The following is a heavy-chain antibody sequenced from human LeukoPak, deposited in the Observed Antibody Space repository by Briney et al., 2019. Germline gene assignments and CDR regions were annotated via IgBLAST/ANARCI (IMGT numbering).Heavy chain of an antibody. CDR2: ISGSGGST. V-gene: IGHV3-23*01. Sequence: GGSLRLSCAASGFTFSSYAMSWVRQAPGKGLEWVSAISGSGGSTYYADSVKGRFTISRDNSKNTLYLQMNSLRAEDTAVYYCAKDHGSSWYGGYFDYWGQGTLVTVSS. J-gene: IGHJ4*02. D-gene: IGHD6-13*01. CDR3: AKDHGSSWYGGYFDY. CDR1: GFTFSSYA.